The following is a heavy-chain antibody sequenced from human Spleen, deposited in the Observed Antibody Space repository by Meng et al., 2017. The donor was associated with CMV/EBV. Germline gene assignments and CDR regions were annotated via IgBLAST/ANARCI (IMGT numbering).Heavy chain of an antibody. J-gene: IGHJ4*02. V-gene: IGHV3-53*01. CDR2: IYGGDTT. D-gene: IGHD2-2*01. CDR1: GFTFSSYW. CDR3: ARAEDIVVVPADY. Sequence: GGSLRLSCAASGFTFSSYWMHWVRQAPGKGLEWVSVIYGGDTTYYADSVKGRFTISRDNAKNSLYLQMNSLRAEDTAVYYCARAEDIVVVPADYWGQGTLVTVSS.